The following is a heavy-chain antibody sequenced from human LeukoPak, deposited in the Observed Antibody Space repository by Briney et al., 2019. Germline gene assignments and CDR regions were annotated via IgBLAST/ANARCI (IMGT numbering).Heavy chain of an antibody. CDR1: GGSISGYY. CDR3: ARDLGGLKSYYYMDV. Sequence: PSETLSLTCTVSGGSISGYYWSWSRQPPGKGVEWIGNLYYMRGAWYKSSLKSRVITSVDTSRNEFSLKLSSVTAADTAVYYCARDLGGLKSYYYMDVWGKGTTVTVSS. D-gene: IGHD3-16*01. V-gene: IGHV4-59*01. CDR2: LYYMRGA. J-gene: IGHJ6*03.